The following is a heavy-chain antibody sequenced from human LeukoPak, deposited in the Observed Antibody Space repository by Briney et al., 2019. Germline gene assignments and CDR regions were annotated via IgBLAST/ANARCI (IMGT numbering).Heavy chain of an antibody. CDR3: AKDHESDGYPCLDH. Sequence: GGSLRHSCAASGFTFSRLAMTWVRQAPGKGLEWVSTISASGPYYADAVRGRFTISRDNSRNTLSLQMDSLRAEDTAVYYCAKDHESDGYPCLDHWGLGTLVTVSS. D-gene: IGHD3-22*01. V-gene: IGHV3-23*01. CDR2: ISASGP. CDR1: GFTFSRLA. J-gene: IGHJ4*02.